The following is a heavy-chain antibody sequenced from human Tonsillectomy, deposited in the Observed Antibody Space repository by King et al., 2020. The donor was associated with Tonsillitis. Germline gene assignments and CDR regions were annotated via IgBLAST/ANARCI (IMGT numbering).Heavy chain of an antibody. D-gene: IGHD4/OR15-4a*01. V-gene: IGHV4-61*01. CDR3: ARGAPDYYFYGMDG. J-gene: IGHJ6*02. Sequence: VQLQESGPGLVKPSETLSLTCTVSGASVHSGNYYWTWIRQTPGRGLEWIGFIYYSGNTDYTPPLKSRVTISLDTYRNQFSLNLSSETAADTAVYYWARGAPDYYFYGMDGGGQGTTVTVS. CDR2: IYYSGNT. CDR1: GASVHSGNYY.